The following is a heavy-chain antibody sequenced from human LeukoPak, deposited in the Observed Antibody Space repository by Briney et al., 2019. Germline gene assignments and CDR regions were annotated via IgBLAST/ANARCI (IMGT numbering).Heavy chain of an antibody. CDR3: ATCQLERRQARQAFDI. CDR1: GGSISSSSYY. CDR2: IYYSGST. J-gene: IGHJ3*02. D-gene: IGHD1-1*01. Sequence: SETLSLTCTVSGGSISSSSYYWGWIRQPPGKGLEWIGSIYYSGSTYYNPSLKSRVTISVDTSKNQFSLKLSSVTAADTAVYYCATCQLERRQARQAFDIWGQGTMVTVSS. V-gene: IGHV4-39*07.